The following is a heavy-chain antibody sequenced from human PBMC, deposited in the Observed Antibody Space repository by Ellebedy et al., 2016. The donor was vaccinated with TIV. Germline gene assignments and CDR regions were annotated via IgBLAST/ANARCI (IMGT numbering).Heavy chain of an antibody. Sequence: GESLKISCAAPGLTFSSYWMHWVRQAPGKGLVWVSGINSDGSSTTYADSVKGRFTISRDNAKNTLYLQMNSLRAEDTAVYYCTSLSDYLPWGQGTLVTVSS. D-gene: IGHD3-16*01. V-gene: IGHV3-74*01. J-gene: IGHJ4*02. CDR3: TSLSDYLP. CDR1: GLTFSSYW. CDR2: INSDGSST.